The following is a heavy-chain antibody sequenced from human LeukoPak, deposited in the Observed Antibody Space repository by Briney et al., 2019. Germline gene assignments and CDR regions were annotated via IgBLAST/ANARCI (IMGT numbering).Heavy chain of an antibody. CDR3: ARDIEEGGWFDP. D-gene: IGHD1-26*01. J-gene: IGHJ5*02. Sequence: SQTLSLTCTVSGGSISSGGYYWSWIRQHPGKGLEWIGYIYYSGSTYYNPSLKSRVTISVDTSKNQFSLKLSSVTAADTAVYYCARDIEEGGWFDPWGQGTLVTVSS. CDR1: GGSISSGGYY. V-gene: IGHV4-31*03. CDR2: IYYSGST.